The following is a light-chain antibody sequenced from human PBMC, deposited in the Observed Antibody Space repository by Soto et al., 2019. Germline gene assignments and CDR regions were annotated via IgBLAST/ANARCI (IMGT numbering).Light chain of an antibody. J-gene: IGLJ1*01. Sequence: QSVLTQPPSESGAPGQRVTISCTGSSSNIGAGYDLHWYQQLPGTAPKLLIYDDNNRPSGVPDRFSGSKSGTSASLAITGLQAEDEADYYCQSYDSSLSGYVFGTGTKVTVL. CDR3: QSYDSSLSGYV. CDR2: DDN. CDR1: SSNIGAGYD. V-gene: IGLV1-40*01.